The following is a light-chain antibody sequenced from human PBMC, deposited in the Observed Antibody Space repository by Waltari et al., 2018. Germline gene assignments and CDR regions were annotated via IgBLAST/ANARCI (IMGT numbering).Light chain of an antibody. CDR3: QQYNNWRALT. CDR1: QSVSSN. J-gene: IGKJ4*01. Sequence: ETVMTQSPATLSVSPGERATLSSRASQSVSSNLAWYQQNPGQATRLLIYGASTRATGIPARFSGSGSGTEFTLTISSLQSEDFAVYYCQQYNNWRALTFGGGTKVEIK. V-gene: IGKV3-15*01. CDR2: GAS.